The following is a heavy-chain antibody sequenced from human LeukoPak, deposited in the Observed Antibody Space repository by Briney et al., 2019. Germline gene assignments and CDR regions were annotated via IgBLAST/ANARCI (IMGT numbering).Heavy chain of an antibody. J-gene: IGHJ5*02. V-gene: IGHV4-34*01. D-gene: IGHD2-2*01. CDR3: ARGQVPTARGYNWFDP. Sequence: PSETLSLTCAVYGWSFNDYYWNWIRQPPGKGLEWIGEINARGDTNYNPSLKSRVTISVDTSKKQFSLRLTSLIAADTALYYWARGQVPTARGYNWFDPWGQGTLVTVSS. CDR1: GWSFNDYY. CDR2: INARGDT.